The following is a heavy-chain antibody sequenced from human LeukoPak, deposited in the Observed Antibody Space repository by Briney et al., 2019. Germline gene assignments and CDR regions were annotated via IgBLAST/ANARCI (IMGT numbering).Heavy chain of an antibody. V-gene: IGHV3-23*01. D-gene: IGHD5-24*01. CDR1: GFIFSSYG. J-gene: IGHJ4*02. CDR3: AKRREMATVYYFDY. Sequence: GRSLRLSCAASGFIFSSYGMSWVRQAPGKGLEWVSGISGSGGSTYYADSVKGRFTISRDNSKNTLYLQMNSLRAEDTAVYYCAKRREMATVYYFDYWGQGTLVTVSS. CDR2: ISGSGGST.